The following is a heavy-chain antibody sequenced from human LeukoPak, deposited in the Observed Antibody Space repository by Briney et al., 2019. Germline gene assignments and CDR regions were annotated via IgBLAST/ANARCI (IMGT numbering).Heavy chain of an antibody. CDR2: ISVSADRT. J-gene: IGHJ3*02. CDR1: GFIFSNYA. V-gene: IGHV3-23*01. D-gene: IGHD4-23*01. CDR3: ARDADYGGSPDAFDI. Sequence: GGSLRLSCAASGFIFSNYAMTWVRQAPGKGLEWVSGISVSADRTYCADSVKGRFTISRDNSKNTLYLQMNSLRAEDTAVYYCARDADYGGSPDAFDIWGRGTIVTVSS.